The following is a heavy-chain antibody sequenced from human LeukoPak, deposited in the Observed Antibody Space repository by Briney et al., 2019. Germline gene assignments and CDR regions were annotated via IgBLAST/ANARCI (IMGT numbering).Heavy chain of an antibody. Sequence: KPSETLSLTCTVSGGSISSSSYYWGWIRQPPGKGLEWIGYIYYSGSTNYNPSLKSRVTISVHTSQNQFSLKLSSVTAADTAVYYCARRYSSGPFDYWGQGTLVTVSS. CDR1: GGSISSSSYY. V-gene: IGHV4-61*05. CDR3: ARRYSSGPFDY. CDR2: IYYSGST. J-gene: IGHJ4*02. D-gene: IGHD5-18*01.